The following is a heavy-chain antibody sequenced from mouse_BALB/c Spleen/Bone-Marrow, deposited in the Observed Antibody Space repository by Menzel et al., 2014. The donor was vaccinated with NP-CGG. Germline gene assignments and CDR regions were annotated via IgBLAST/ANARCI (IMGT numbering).Heavy chain of an antibody. D-gene: IGHD2-3*01. J-gene: IGHJ2*01. CDR1: GYTFTTYM. V-gene: IGHV1-4*01. Sequence: VQLQQSGAELARPGASVKMSCRASGYTFTTYMIHWVGQRPGQGLEWIGYINPTSGYTNYNQKFKDKATLTADKSSSTAYMQLSSLTSEDSAVYYCARRDDGYVYFDYWGQGTTLTVSS. CDR3: ARRDDGYVYFDY. CDR2: INPTSGYT.